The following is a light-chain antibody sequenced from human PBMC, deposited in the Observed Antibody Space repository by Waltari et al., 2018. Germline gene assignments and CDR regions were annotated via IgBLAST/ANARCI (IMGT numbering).Light chain of an antibody. V-gene: IGKV1-33*01. CDR2: DAS. CDR3: QQYDNLLALT. Sequence: DIQMTQSPSPLSASVGDRVTITCQASQDISNYLNWYQQKPGKAPKLLIYDASNLETGVQSRFSGSGSGTDFTFTISSLQPEDIATYYCQQYDNLLALTFGGGTKVEIK. CDR1: QDISNY. J-gene: IGKJ4*01.